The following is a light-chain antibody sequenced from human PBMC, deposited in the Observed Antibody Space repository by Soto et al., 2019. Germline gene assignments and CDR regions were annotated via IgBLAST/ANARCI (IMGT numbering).Light chain of an antibody. CDR3: KQRYNWPLT. V-gene: IGKV3-11*01. J-gene: IGKJ4*01. CDR2: GAY. CDR1: QSVGTS. Sequence: EIVLTQSPATLSLSPGERATLSCRASQSVGTSLAWYQQKPGQPPRLLIYGAYNGATGIQARFSGTGSGTDFTLTIRSLEPEDFAIYYCKQRYNWPLTFGGGTKVDIK.